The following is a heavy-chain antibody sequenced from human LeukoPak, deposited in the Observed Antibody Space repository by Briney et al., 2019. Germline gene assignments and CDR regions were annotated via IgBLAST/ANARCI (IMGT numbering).Heavy chain of an antibody. V-gene: IGHV3-9*01. D-gene: IGHD6-13*01. CDR2: ISWNSGSI. CDR3: AKDISKTDPYSSSWYYFDY. J-gene: IGHJ4*02. CDR1: GFTFDDYA. Sequence: PGGSLRLSCAASGFTFDDYAMHWVRQAPGKGLEWVSGISWNSGSIGYADSVKGRFTISRDNAKNSLYLQMNSLRAEDTALYYCAKDISKTDPYSSSWYYFDYWGQGTLVTVSS.